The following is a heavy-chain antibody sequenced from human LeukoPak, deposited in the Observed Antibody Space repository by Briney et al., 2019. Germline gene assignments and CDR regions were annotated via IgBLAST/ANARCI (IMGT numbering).Heavy chain of an antibody. J-gene: IGHJ5*02. CDR2: ISGSGGST. CDR3: AKDPRIAVAGIYNWFDP. D-gene: IGHD6-19*01. Sequence: GGSLRLSCAASGFTFSSYAMSWVRQAPGKGLEWVSAISGSGGSTYYADSVKGRFTISRDNSKNTLYLQMNSLRAEDTAVYYCAKDPRIAVAGIYNWFDPWGQGTLVTVSS. CDR1: GFTFSSYA. V-gene: IGHV3-23*01.